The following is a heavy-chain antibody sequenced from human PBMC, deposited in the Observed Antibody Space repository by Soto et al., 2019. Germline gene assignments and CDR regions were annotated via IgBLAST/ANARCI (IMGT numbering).Heavy chain of an antibody. J-gene: IGHJ4*02. V-gene: IGHV1-24*01. CDR1: GYTLTELS. D-gene: IGHD2-15*01. CDR2: FDPEDGET. Sequence: ASVKVSCKVSGYTLTELSMHWVRQAPGKGLEWMGGFDPEDGETIYAQKFQGRVTMTEDTSTDTAYMELSSLRSEDTAVYYCANGTSVVAATTYWGQGTMVTVYS. CDR3: ANGTSVVAATTY.